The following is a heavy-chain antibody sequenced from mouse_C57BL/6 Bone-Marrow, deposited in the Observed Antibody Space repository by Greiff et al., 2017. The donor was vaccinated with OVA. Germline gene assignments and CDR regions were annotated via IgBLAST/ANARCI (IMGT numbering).Heavy chain of an antibody. Sequence: QVQLQQSGPELVKPGASVKISCKASGYAFSSSWMNWVKQRPGKGLEWIGRIYPGDGDTNYNGKFKGKATLTADKSSSTAYMQLSSLTSEDSAVYFCARTYSGSSDWYFDVWGTGTTVTVSS. CDR1: GYAFSSSW. V-gene: IGHV1-82*01. D-gene: IGHD1-1*01. CDR3: ARTYSGSSDWYFDV. CDR2: IYPGDGDT. J-gene: IGHJ1*03.